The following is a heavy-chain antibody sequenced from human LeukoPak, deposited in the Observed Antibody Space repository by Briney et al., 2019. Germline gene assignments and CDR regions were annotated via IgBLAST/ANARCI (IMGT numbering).Heavy chain of an antibody. D-gene: IGHD3-22*01. J-gene: IGHJ4*02. CDR2: ISGSGGST. CDR3: ARDSSGYYAAPFDY. Sequence: GWSPRLSCAASGFTFSSYAMSWVRQAPGKGLEWVSAISGSGGSTYYADSVKGRFTISRDNSKNTLYLQMNSLRAEDTAVYYCARDSSGYYAAPFDYWGQGTLVTVSS. CDR1: GFTFSSYA. V-gene: IGHV3-23*01.